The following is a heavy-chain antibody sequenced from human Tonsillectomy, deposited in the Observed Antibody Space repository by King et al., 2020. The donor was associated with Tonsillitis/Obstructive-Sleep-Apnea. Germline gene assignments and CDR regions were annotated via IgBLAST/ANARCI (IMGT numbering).Heavy chain of an antibody. Sequence: VQLQQWGAGLLKPPETLSLTCAVYGGSFSGYYWSWIRQPPGKGLEWIGEINHSGSTNYTPSLKSRVTISVDTSKNQFSLKLRSVTAADTAVYYCARVDWNYVTNYFDYWGQGTLVTVSS. J-gene: IGHJ4*02. V-gene: IGHV4-34*01. CDR1: GGSFSGYY. CDR2: INHSGST. CDR3: ARVDWNYVTNYFDY. D-gene: IGHD1-7*01.